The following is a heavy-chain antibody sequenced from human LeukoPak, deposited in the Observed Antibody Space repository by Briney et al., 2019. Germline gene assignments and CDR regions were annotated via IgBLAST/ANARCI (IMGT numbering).Heavy chain of an antibody. CDR2: ISTDGSST. D-gene: IGHD2-15*01. V-gene: IGHV3-74*01. CDR1: GFTFSSYW. J-gene: IGHJ3*02. CDR3: AEGGAFDI. Sequence: GGSLRLSCAASGFTFSSYWMHWVRQAPGKGLVWVSRISTDGSSTSYADSVKGRFTITRGNAKNTLYLQMNSLRAEDTAVYYCAEGGAFDIWGQGTMVTVSS.